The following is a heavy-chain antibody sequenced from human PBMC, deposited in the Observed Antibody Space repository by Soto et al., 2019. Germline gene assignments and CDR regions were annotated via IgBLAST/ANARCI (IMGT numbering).Heavy chain of an antibody. CDR1: GAALNSGNYY. D-gene: IGHD2-21*01. J-gene: IGHJ5*02. CDR3: ARLRIATNNYKWFDP. V-gene: IGHV4-31*03. CDR2: IYVTGAV. Sequence: TLSLTCSVSGAALNSGNYYWSWIRQVPGKGLEWIGHIYVTGAVDYNPSRRGRITISKDTSERQFSLNLRLVTAADTAVYYCARLRIATNNYKWFDPWGQGTLVTVSS.